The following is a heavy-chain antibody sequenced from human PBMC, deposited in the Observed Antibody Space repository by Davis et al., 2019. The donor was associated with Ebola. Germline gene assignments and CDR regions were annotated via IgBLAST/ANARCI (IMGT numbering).Heavy chain of an antibody. Sequence: SVKVSCKASGGTFSRYAISWVRQAPGQGLEWMGGIIPIFGTANYAQKFQGRVTMTRNTSISTAYMELSSLRSEYTAVYYCAKDPSTVTQSYYMDVWGKGTTVTVSS. CDR2: IIPIFGTA. CDR1: GGTFSRYA. CDR3: AKDPSTVTQSYYMDV. J-gene: IGHJ6*03. D-gene: IGHD4-11*01. V-gene: IGHV1-69*05.